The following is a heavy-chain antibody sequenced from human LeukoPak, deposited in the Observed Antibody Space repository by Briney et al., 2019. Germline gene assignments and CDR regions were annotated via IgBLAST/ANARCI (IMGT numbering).Heavy chain of an antibody. CDR3: ARDRDSPHLAYYYYYGMDV. J-gene: IGHJ6*02. V-gene: IGHV4-31*03. Sequence: PSETLSLTCTVSGGSISSGGYYWSWIRQHPGKGLEWIGCIYYSGSTYYNPSLKSRVTISVDTSKNQFSLKLSSVTAADTAVYYCARDRDSPHLAYYYYYGMDVWGQGTTVTVSS. D-gene: IGHD4-11*01. CDR2: IYYSGST. CDR1: GGSISSGGYY.